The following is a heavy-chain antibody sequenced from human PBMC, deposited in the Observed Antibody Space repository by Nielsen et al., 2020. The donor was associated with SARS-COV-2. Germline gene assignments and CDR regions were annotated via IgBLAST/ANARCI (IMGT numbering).Heavy chain of an antibody. CDR2: IRSKAYGGTT. CDR1: GFTFSNAW. J-gene: IGHJ5*02. Sequence: GESLKISCAASGFTFSNAWMSWFRQAPGKGLEWVGFIRSKAYGGTTEYAASVKGRFTISRDDSKSIAYLQMNSLKTEDTAVYYCTTDRLGLWFGELFDIAWFDPWGQGTLVTVSS. CDR3: TTDRLGLWFGELFDIAWFDP. V-gene: IGHV3-49*03. D-gene: IGHD3-10*01.